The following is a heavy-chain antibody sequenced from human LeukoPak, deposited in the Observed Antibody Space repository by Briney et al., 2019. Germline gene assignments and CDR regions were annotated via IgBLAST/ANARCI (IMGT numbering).Heavy chain of an antibody. V-gene: IGHV4-59*01. J-gene: IGHJ4*02. CDR3: ARTYSSSWLFDY. CDR2: IYYSGST. D-gene: IGHD6-13*01. CDR1: GGSISSYY. Sequence: LETLSLTCTVSGGSISSYYWSWIRQPPGKGLEWIGYIYYSGSTNYNPSLKSRVTISVDTSKNQFSLKLSSVTAADTAVYYCARTYSSSWLFDYWGQGTLVTVSS.